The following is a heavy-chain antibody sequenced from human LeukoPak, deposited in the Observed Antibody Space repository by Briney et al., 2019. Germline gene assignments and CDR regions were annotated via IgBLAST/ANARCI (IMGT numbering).Heavy chain of an antibody. V-gene: IGHV1-24*01. D-gene: IGHD1-26*01. CDR2: FDPEDGET. Sequence: ASVKVSCKVSGYTLTELSMHWVRQAPGKGLEWMGGFDPEDGETIYAQKFQGRVTMTEDTSTDTAYMELSRLRSDDTAVYYCARDFPGGELTDAFDIWGQGTMVTVSS. J-gene: IGHJ3*02. CDR3: ARDFPGGELTDAFDI. CDR1: GYTLTELS.